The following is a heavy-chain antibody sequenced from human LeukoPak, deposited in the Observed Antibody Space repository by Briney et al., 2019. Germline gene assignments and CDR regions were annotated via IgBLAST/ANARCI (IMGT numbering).Heavy chain of an antibody. D-gene: IGHD3-22*01. CDR2: IWFDGSYK. J-gene: IGHJ1*01. CDR1: GFTFSNYG. Sequence: GGSLRLSCAASGFTFSNYGMHWVRQAPGKGLEWVAIIWFDGSYKYYADSVKGRFTISRDDSKNTLYLQMNSLRAEDTAVYYCARGEYYDSSGYSQYFQLWGQGTLVTVSS. V-gene: IGHV3-33*01. CDR3: ARGEYYDSSGYSQYFQL.